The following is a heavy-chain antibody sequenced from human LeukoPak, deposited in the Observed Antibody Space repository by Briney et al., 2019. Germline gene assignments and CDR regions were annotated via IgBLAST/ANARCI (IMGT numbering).Heavy chain of an antibody. CDR3: ARYTPHSMYYFDY. V-gene: IGHV3-30-3*01. D-gene: IGHD2-2*02. Sequence: GGSLRLSCAASGFTFSSYAMHWVRQAPGKGLEWVAVISYDGSNKYYADSVKGRFTISRDNSKNTLYLQMNSLRAEDTAVYYCARYTPHSMYYFDYWGQGTLVTVSS. J-gene: IGHJ4*02. CDR1: GFTFSSYA. CDR2: ISYDGSNK.